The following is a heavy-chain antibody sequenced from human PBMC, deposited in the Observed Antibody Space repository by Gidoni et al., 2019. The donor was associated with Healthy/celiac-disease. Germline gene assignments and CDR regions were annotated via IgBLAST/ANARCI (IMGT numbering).Heavy chain of an antibody. Sequence: QVQLVESGGGVGQPGTSLRLSCAASGFPFSSDGMYWVRQAPGKGLEWVAVISYDGSNKYYADSVKCRFTISRDKSKNTLYLQMNSLRAEDTAVYYCAKEHDSSGYLYYFDYWGQGTLFTVSS. CDR3: AKEHDSSGYLYYFDY. V-gene: IGHV3-30*18. CDR2: ISYDGSNK. D-gene: IGHD3-22*01. CDR1: GFPFSSDG. J-gene: IGHJ4*02.